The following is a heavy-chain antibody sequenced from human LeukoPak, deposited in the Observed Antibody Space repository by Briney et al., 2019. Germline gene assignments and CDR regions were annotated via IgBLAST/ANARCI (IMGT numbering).Heavy chain of an antibody. V-gene: IGHV4-34*01. Sequence: TPSETLSLTCAVYGGSFSGYYWSWIRQPPGKGLEWVGEINHSGSTNYNPSLKSRVTISVDTSKNQFSLKLSSVTAADTAVYYCARGQGVTVIKVGKNWFDPWSQGTQVIVSP. J-gene: IGHJ5*02. CDR2: INHSGST. CDR1: GGSFSGYY. CDR3: ARGQGVTVIKVGKNWFDP. D-gene: IGHD3-22*01.